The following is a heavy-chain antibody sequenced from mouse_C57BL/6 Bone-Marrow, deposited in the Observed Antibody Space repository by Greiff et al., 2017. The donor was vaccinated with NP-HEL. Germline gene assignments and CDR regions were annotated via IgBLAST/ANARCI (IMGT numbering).Heavy chain of an antibody. CDR2: ISSGGDYI. CDR3: TIARIYYDYDGGYAMDY. CDR1: GFTFSSYA. Sequence: EVQVVESGEGLVKPGGSLKLSCAASGFTFSSYAMSWVRQTPEKRLEWVAYISSGGDYIYYADTVKGRFTISRDNARNTLYLQMSSLNSEDTAMYYCTIARIYYDYDGGYAMDYWGQGTSVTVSS. J-gene: IGHJ4*01. V-gene: IGHV5-9-1*02. D-gene: IGHD2-4*01.